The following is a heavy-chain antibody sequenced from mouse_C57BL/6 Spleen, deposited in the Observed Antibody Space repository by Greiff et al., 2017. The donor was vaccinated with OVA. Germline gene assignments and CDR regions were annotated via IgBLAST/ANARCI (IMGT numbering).Heavy chain of an antibody. CDR3: TRVWPFAY. J-gene: IGHJ3*01. Sequence: VQLQQSGAELVRPGASVTLSCKASGYTFTDYEMHWVKQTPVHGLEWIGAIDPETGGTAYNQKFKGKARLTAAKSSSTAYMELRSVTAEDCSVYYCTRVWPFAYWGQGTLVTVAA. CDR1: GYTFTDYE. CDR2: IDPETGGT. V-gene: IGHV1-15*01.